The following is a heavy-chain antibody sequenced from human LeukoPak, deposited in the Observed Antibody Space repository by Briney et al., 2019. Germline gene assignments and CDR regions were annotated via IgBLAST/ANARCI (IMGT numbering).Heavy chain of an antibody. V-gene: IGHV3-30-3*01. CDR1: GFTFSSYA. CDR2: TSSDGNIK. Sequence: GGSLRLSCAASGFTFSSYAMHWVRQAPGKGLEWVAVTSSDGNIKYYADSVKGRFTISRDNSKNTLYLQMNSMRGEDTGVYYCARDPVPATARHFDYWGQGTLVTVSS. CDR3: ARDPVPATARHFDY. D-gene: IGHD1-1*01. J-gene: IGHJ4*02.